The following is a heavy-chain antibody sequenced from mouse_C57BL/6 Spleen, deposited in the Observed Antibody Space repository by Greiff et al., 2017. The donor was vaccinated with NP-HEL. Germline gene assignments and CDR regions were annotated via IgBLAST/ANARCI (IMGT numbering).Heavy chain of an antibody. CDR1: GYTFTSYW. J-gene: IGHJ2*01. D-gene: IGHD1-1*01. CDR3: ARKAITTVVATDY. V-gene: IGHV1-50*01. CDR2: TDPSDSYT. Sequence: QVQLQQPGAELVKPGASVKLSCKASGYTFTSYWMQWVKQRPGQGLEWIGETDPSDSYTNYNQKFKGKATLTVDTSSSTAYMQLSSLTSEDSAVYYCARKAITTVVATDYWGQGTTLTVSS.